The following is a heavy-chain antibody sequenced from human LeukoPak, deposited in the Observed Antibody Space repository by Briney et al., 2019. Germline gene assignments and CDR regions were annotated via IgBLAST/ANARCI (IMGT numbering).Heavy chain of an antibody. J-gene: IGHJ5*02. CDR3: ARGQVVPAVRTFDP. CDR1: GGSFSVYY. D-gene: IGHD2-2*01. V-gene: IGHV4-34*01. CDR2: INHSGST. Sequence: SETLSLTCAVYGGSFSVYYWSWIRQPPGKGLEWIGEINHSGSTNYNPSLKSRVTISVDTSKNQFSLKLTSVTAADTAVYYCARGQVVPAVRTFDPWDQGTLVTVSS.